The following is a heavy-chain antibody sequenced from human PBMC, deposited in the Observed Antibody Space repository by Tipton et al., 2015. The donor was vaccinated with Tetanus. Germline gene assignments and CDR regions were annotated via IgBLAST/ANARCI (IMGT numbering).Heavy chain of an antibody. CDR3: GRDLYYDFWSGQYYYYYGMDV. CDR2: IWYDGSNK. V-gene: IGHV3-33*01. CDR1: GFTFSSYG. Sequence: SLRLSCAASGFTFSSYGMHWVRQAPGKGLEWVAVIWYDGSNKYYADSVKGRFTISRDNSKNTLYLQMNSLRAEDTAVYYCGRDLYYDFWSGQYYYYYGMDVWGQGTTVTVSS. J-gene: IGHJ6*02. D-gene: IGHD3-3*01.